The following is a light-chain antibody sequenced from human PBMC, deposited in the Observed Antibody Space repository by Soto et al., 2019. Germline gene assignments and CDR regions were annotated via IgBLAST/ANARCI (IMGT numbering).Light chain of an antibody. CDR2: DVS. CDR1: SSDVGGYNY. J-gene: IGLJ1*01. V-gene: IGLV2-14*01. Sequence: QSALTQAASVSGSPGQSITISCTGTSSDVGGYNYVSWYQQHPGKAPKVMIYDVSNRPSGVSNRFSGTKSGNTASLTISGLQAEDEADYYCSSYTRSSTLYVFGTGTKVTVL. CDR3: SSYTRSSTLYV.